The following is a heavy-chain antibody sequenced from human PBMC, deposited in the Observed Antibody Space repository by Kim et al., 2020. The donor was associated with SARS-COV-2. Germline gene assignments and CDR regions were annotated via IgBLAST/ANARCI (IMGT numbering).Heavy chain of an antibody. V-gene: IGHV3-30*01. D-gene: IGHD3-10*01. CDR3: ARSPGGELWFGELANYFDY. Sequence: KGRFTISTDNSKNTVYLQMNSLKAEDTAVYYCARSPGGELWFGELANYFDYWGQGTLVIVSS. J-gene: IGHJ4*02.